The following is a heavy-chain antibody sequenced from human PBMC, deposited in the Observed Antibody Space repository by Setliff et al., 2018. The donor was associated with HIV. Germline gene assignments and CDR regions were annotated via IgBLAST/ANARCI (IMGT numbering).Heavy chain of an antibody. Sequence: GESLKISCAASGFTFDDYGMNWVRQGPGKGLEWVSGIDWNGGSADYADSMKGRFTISRDNAKNSLFLQMNSLRAEDTALYYCVRGPPRAYDSYYYMDVWGKGTTVTVSS. CDR2: IDWNGGSA. V-gene: IGHV3-20*04. CDR1: GFTFDDYG. D-gene: IGHD2-21*01. J-gene: IGHJ6*03. CDR3: VRGPPRAYDSYYYMDV.